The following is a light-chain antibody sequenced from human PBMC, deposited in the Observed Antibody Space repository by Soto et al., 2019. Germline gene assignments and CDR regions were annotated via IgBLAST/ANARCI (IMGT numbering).Light chain of an antibody. CDR1: ESVSSGY. CDR2: GAA. V-gene: IGKV3-20*01. Sequence: EIVLTQSPGTLSLSPGETATLSCGASESVSSGYMAWYQQKPGQAPRLLIYGAATRATGIPDRFIGGGYGTHFTLTISRLEPEDFAVYYCQQYGNSPQITFGGGTKVEIK. CDR3: QQYGNSPQIT. J-gene: IGKJ4*01.